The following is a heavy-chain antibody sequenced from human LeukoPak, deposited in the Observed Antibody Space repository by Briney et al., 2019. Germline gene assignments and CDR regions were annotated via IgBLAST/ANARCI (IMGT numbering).Heavy chain of an antibody. CDR2: IYHSGST. CDR1: GYSISSGYY. V-gene: IGHV4-38-2*02. CDR3: ARDVYGDYVD. Sequence: PSETLSLTCTVSGYSISSGYYWGWIRQPPGKGLEWIGSIYHSGSTYYNPSLKSRVTISVDTSKNQFSLKLSSVTAADTAVYYCARDVYGDYVDWGQGTLVTVSS. D-gene: IGHD4-17*01. J-gene: IGHJ4*02.